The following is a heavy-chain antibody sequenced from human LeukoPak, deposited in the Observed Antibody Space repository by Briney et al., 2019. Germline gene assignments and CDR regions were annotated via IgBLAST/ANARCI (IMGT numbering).Heavy chain of an antibody. D-gene: IGHD3-22*01. J-gene: IGHJ4*02. V-gene: IGHV3-21*04. Sequence: GGSLRLSCAASGFTFRNYRMNWVRQAPGKGLEWVSSISTSSTYIFYADSVKGRFTISRDNAKNSLCLQMNSLRVEDTAVYYCASGGYYYDRSGYHEIDYWGQGTLVT. CDR1: GFTFRNYR. CDR3: ASGGYYYDRSGYHEIDY. CDR2: ISTSSTYI.